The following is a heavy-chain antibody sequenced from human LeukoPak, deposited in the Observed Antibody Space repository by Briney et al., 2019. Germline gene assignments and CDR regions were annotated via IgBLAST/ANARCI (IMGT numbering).Heavy chain of an antibody. CDR3: VKDFGRVRGTPDS. CDR1: GFNFNNAW. V-gene: IGHV3-64D*06. Sequence: GGSLRLSCATSGFNFNNAWMNWVRQAPGKGPEYVSTISGSGNGGSIYYADSVKGRFTISRDDSKSIVYLQMNGLRSEDTAVYYCVKDFGRVRGTPDSWGQGTLVTVSS. CDR2: ISGSGNGGSI. J-gene: IGHJ4*02. D-gene: IGHD2/OR15-2a*01.